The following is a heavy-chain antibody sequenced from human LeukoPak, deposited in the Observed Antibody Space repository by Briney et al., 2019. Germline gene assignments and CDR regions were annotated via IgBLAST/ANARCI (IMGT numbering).Heavy chain of an antibody. CDR3: ATSRGYYLKSFDY. V-gene: IGHV5-51*01. D-gene: IGHD3-22*01. CDR1: GYSFTSYW. J-gene: IGHJ4*02. CDR2: IYPGDSDT. Sequence: GESLKISGKGSGYSFTSYWIGWVRQRPGKGLEWMGIIYPGDSDTRYSPSFQGQVTISADKSISTAYLQWSSLKASDTAMYYCATSRGYYLKSFDYWGQGTLVTVSS.